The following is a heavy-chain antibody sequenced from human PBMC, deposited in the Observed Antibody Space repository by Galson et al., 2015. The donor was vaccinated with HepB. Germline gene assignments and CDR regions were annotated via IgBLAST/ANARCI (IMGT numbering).Heavy chain of an antibody. CDR3: VRYPRFPDA. J-gene: IGHJ5*02. Sequence: SLRLSCAVSGITFSDYYMSWARQVPGKGPESISSISGSGHEIAYADSVKGRFTVSRDNAKNSLYLQRNSLRADDTAVYYCVRYPRFPDAWGQGTLVTVSS. V-gene: IGHV3-11*01. CDR1: GITFSDYY. CDR2: ISGSGHEI.